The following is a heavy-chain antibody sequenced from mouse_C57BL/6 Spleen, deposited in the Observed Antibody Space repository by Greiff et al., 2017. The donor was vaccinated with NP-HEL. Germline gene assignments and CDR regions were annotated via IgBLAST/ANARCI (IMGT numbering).Heavy chain of an antibody. D-gene: IGHD2-4*01. CDR3: ARAGGLRQGFAY. CDR1: GFTFSSYA. Sequence: EVQLVESGGGLVKPGGSLKLSCAASGFTFSSYAMSWVRQTPEKRLEWVATISDGGSYTYYPDNVKGRFTISRDNAKNNLYLQMSHLKSEDTAMYYCARAGGLRQGFAYWGQGTLVTVSA. V-gene: IGHV5-4*01. J-gene: IGHJ3*01. CDR2: ISDGGSYT.